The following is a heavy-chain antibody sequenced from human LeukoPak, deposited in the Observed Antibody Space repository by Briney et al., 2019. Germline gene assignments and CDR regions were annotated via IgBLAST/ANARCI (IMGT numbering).Heavy chain of an antibody. CDR1: GFTFSSYS. CDR3: ASYDSSGYSY. J-gene: IGHJ4*02. CDR2: ISSSSSYI. Sequence: GGSLRLSCAASGFTFSSYSMNWVRQAPGKGLEWVSSISSSSSYIYYADSAKGRFTISSDNAKNSLYLQMNSLRAEDTAVYYCASYDSSGYSYWGQGTLVTVSS. V-gene: IGHV3-21*01. D-gene: IGHD3-22*01.